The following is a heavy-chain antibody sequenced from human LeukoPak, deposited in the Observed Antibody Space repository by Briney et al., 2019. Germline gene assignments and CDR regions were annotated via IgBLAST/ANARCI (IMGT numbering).Heavy chain of an antibody. Sequence: SETLSLTCTVSGGSISSYYWSWIRQPPGKGLEWIGYIYYSGSTNYNPSLKSRVTISVDTSKNQFSLKLSSLTAADTAVYYCARTSHGMDVWGQGTTVTVSS. CDR1: GGSISSYY. CDR3: ARTSHGMDV. CDR2: IYYSGST. V-gene: IGHV4-59*08. J-gene: IGHJ6*02.